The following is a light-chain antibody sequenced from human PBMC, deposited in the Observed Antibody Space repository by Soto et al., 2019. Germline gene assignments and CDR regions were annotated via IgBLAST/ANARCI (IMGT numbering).Light chain of an antibody. Sequence: QSALTQPPSVSGSPGQSVTISCTGTSSDVGTYNRVSWYQQPPGTAPKLIIYEVSKRPSGVPDRFSGSKSGNTASLTISGLQAEDEADYSCSSYTSPSTLGVFGTGTKLTVL. J-gene: IGLJ1*01. CDR2: EVS. CDR3: SSYTSPSTLGV. CDR1: SSDVGTYNR. V-gene: IGLV2-18*02.